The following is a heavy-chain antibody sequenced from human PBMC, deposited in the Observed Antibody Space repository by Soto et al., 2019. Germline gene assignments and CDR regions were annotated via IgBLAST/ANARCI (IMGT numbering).Heavy chain of an antibody. CDR1: GFTFSIYG. J-gene: IGHJ3*02. D-gene: IGHD3-22*01. CDR2: IWNDGSNK. Sequence: GGSLRLSCAASGFTFSIYGMHWVRQAPGKGLEWVAVIWNDGSNKYYVDSVKGRFTISRDNSKNTLYLQMNSLRAEDTALYYCARVFTYYYDSSGYFQRRGAFDIWGHGTMVTVSS. CDR3: ARVFTYYYDSSGYFQRRGAFDI. V-gene: IGHV3-33*01.